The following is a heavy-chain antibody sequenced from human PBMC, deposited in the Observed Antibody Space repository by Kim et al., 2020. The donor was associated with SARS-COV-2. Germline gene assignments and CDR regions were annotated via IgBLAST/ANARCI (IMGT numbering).Heavy chain of an antibody. J-gene: IGHJ2*01. CDR3: AKGAGGWYFDL. D-gene: IGHD1-26*01. V-gene: IGHV3-23*01. Sequence: GGSLRLSCAASGFTFSSYVMSWVRQAPGKGLEWVSGISGSDAGTNYADSVRGRFTISRDNSKNTLYLQMNSLRAEDTAAYYCAKGAGGWYFDLWGRGTLVTVSS. CDR2: ISGSDAGT. CDR1: GFTFSSYV.